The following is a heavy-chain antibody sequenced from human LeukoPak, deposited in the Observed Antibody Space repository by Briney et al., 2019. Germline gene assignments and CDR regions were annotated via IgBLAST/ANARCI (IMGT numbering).Heavy chain of an antibody. CDR2: ISYDGSNK. J-gene: IGHJ4*02. Sequence: PGRSLRLSCAVSGFTFSNYGMHWVRQAPGKGLGWMALISYDGSNKYYADSVKGRFTISSDNSKNTLYLQMNSLRAEDTAVYYCAKGFYVAGNSYFDYWGQGTLVTVSS. CDR1: GFTFSNYG. CDR3: AKGFYVAGNSYFDY. V-gene: IGHV3-30*18. D-gene: IGHD6-19*01.